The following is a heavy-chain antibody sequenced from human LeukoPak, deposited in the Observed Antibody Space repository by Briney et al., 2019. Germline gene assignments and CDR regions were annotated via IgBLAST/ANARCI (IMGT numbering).Heavy chain of an antibody. D-gene: IGHD2-2*01. J-gene: IGHJ1*01. CDR1: GGSISSGGYY. Sequence: TSQTLSLTFTVSGGSISSGGYYWSWIRQPPGKGLEWIGYIYHSGSIYHNVSLKSRVTISVDRSKNQFSLKLSSVTAADTAVYYCATSSHIVLVPAAIPQHWGQGTLVTVSS. CDR2: IYHSGSI. CDR3: ATSSHIVLVPAAIPQH. V-gene: IGHV4-30-2*01.